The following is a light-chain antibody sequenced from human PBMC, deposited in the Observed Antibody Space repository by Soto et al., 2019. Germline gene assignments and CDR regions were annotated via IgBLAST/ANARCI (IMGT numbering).Light chain of an antibody. CDR1: QSISSW. CDR3: QQYHSYWT. V-gene: IGKV1-5*01. J-gene: IGKJ1*01. Sequence: DREMTESPSTLSASVGDRVTITCRASQSISSWLAWYQQKPGKAPKLLIYDASSLESGVPSRFRGSGSGTEFTLPLSSLQPDDFATYDCQQYHSYWTFGQGTTV. CDR2: DAS.